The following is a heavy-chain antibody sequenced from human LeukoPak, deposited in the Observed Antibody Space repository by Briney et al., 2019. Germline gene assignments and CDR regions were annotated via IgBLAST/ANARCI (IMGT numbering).Heavy chain of an antibody. CDR1: VGTFSSYA. Sequence: SVKVSCKASVGTFSSYAISWVRQAPGQGLEWMGGIIPIFGTANYAQKFQGRVTITADESTSTAYMELSSLRSEDTAVYYCAREWYNSGINWFDPWGQGTLVTVSS. CDR2: IIPIFGTA. D-gene: IGHD6-19*01. CDR3: AREWYNSGINWFDP. V-gene: IGHV1-69*13. J-gene: IGHJ5*02.